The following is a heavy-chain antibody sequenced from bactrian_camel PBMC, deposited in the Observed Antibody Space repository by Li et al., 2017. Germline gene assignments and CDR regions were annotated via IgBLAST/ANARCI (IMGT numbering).Heavy chain of an antibody. V-gene: IGHV3S60*01. J-gene: IGHJ4*01. CDR3: TTSQSAELGEYNY. CDR2: IGWRGGTP. D-gene: IGHD2*01. Sequence: HVQLVESGGDLVQPGGSLRLSCTTSGLRFTDFALGWFRQTPGNEREGVACIGWRGGTPYYADFVKGRFTISRDNAKTTVYLQLNSLKTEDMAMYYCTTSQSAELGEYNYWGQGTQVTVS. CDR1: GLRFTDFA.